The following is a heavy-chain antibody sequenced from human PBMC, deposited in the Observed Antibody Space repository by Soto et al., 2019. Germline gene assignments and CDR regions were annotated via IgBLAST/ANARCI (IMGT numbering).Heavy chain of an antibody. J-gene: IGHJ4*02. CDR2: ISGSGDNT. Sequence: EVQLLESGGGLVQPGGSLRLSCAASGFTFNTYAMSWVRQAPGKGLEWVSGISGSGDNTYYPDSVKGRFTISRDNSKNTLYLQMNSLRAEDTAVYYCAKDRDGYYPGYFDYWGQGTLVTVSS. CDR1: GFTFNTYA. CDR3: AKDRDGYYPGYFDY. V-gene: IGHV3-23*01. D-gene: IGHD1-26*01.